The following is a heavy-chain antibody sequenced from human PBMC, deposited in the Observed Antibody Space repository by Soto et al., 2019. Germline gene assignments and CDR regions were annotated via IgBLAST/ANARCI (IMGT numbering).Heavy chain of an antibody. Sequence: GGSLRLSCAASGFTFSSYAMSWVRQAPGKGLEWVSAISGSGGSKYYADSVKGRFTISRDNAKNTLYLQMNSLRAEDTAVYYCAKALGPPVFGVVTPEYYYYMDVWGKGTTATVS. CDR2: ISGSGGSK. J-gene: IGHJ6*03. CDR1: GFTFSSYA. V-gene: IGHV3-23*01. D-gene: IGHD3-3*01. CDR3: AKALGPPVFGVVTPEYYYYMDV.